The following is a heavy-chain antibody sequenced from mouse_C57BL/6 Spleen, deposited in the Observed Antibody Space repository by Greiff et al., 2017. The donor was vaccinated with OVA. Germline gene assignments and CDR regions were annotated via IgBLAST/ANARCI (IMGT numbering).Heavy chain of an antibody. Sequence: DVKLQESGPGLVKPSQSLSLTCSVTGYSITSGYYWNWIRQFPGNKLEWMGYISYDGSNNYNPSLKNRISITRDTSKNQFFLKLNSVTTEDTATYYCARDRGYYGSYYAMDYWGQGTSVTVSS. D-gene: IGHD1-1*01. CDR2: ISYDGSN. CDR1: GYSITSGYY. V-gene: IGHV3-6*01. CDR3: ARDRGYYGSYYAMDY. J-gene: IGHJ4*01.